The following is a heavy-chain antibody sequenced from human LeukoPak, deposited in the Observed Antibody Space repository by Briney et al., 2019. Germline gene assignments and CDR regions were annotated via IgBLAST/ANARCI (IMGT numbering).Heavy chain of an antibody. D-gene: IGHD6-19*01. Sequence: GGSLRLSCAASGFTFIDYDMHWVRQVIGKGLEWVSAIGIRGDTHYSGSVKGRFTISRENAESSLYLHMNSLRAEDTAVYYCARGGIQVSGIDEFDYWGQGTLVTVSS. V-gene: IGHV3-13*01. CDR1: GFTFIDYD. CDR3: ARGGIQVSGIDEFDY. CDR2: IGIRGDT. J-gene: IGHJ4*02.